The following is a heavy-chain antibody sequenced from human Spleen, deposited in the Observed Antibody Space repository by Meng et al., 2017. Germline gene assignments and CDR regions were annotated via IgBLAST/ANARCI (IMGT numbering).Heavy chain of an antibody. V-gene: IGHV3-73*01. J-gene: IGHJ4*02. Sequence: GESLKISCAASGFTFSGSAMHWVRQASGKGLEWVGRIRSNANSYATAYAASVKGRFTISRDDSKNTAYLQMNSLKAEATAVYYCTTPSADYVGNSEVFDYWGQGALVTVSS. CDR3: TTPSADYVGNSEVFDY. CDR2: IRSNANSYAT. CDR1: GFTFSGSA. D-gene: IGHD4-23*01.